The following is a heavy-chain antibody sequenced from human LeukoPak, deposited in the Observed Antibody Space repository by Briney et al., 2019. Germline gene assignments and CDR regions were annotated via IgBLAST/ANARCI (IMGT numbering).Heavy chain of an antibody. D-gene: IGHD5-12*01. J-gene: IGHJ4*02. CDR2: INHSGST. CDR1: GGSFSGSY. Sequence: SETLSLTCAVYGGSFSGSYWSWIRQPLGKGLEWIGEINHSGSTNYNPSLKSRVTISVDTSKNQFSLKLSSVTAADTAVYYCARGIRVWLRSAIGYWGQGTLVTVSS. CDR3: ARGIRVWLRSAIGY. V-gene: IGHV4-34*01.